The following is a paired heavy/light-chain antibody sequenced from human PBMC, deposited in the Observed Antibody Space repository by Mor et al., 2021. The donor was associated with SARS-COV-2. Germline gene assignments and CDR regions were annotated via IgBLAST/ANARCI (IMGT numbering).Heavy chain of an antibody. CDR1: GYTFSRHG. V-gene: IGHV3-33*01. Sequence: QVQLVESGGGVVQPGTSLRLSCVASGYTFSRHGMYWVRQAPGKGLEWVAIIWYDGSKEYYAESVKGRFTISRDDSRNTLYLQMNSLRVEDTATYYCARDISYGSLDLWGQGTLVTVSS. D-gene: IGHD3-16*01. CDR2: IWYDGSKE. J-gene: IGHJ4*02. CDR3: ARDISYGSLDL.
Light chain of an antibody. CDR3: ISYAGGNAV. CDR1: SSDVGLYNY. CDR2: EVT. J-gene: IGLJ3*02. V-gene: IGLV2-8*01. Sequence: QSALTQPPSASGSPGQSVTISCTGTSSDVGLYNYVSWYQQHPGKAPKLMIYEVTKRPSGVPDRFSGSKSGNTASLTVSGLQAEDEADYFCISYAGGNAVIGGGTKLTVL.